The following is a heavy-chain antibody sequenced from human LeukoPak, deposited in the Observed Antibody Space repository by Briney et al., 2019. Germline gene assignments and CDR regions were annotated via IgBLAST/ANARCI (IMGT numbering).Heavy chain of an antibody. V-gene: IGHV4-61*02. CDR1: GGSISSGSYY. CDR3: ARVSTAFDAFDI. D-gene: IGHD5-18*01. J-gene: IGHJ3*02. Sequence: PSETLSLTCTVSGGSISSGSYYWSWIRQPAGKGLEWIGRIYTSGSTNYNPSLKSRVTISVDTSKNQFSLKLSSVTAADTAVYYCARVSTAFDAFDIWGQGTMVTVSS. CDR2: IYTSGST.